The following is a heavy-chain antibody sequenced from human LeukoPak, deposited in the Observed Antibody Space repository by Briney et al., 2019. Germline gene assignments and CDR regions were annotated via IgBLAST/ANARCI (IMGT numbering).Heavy chain of an antibody. J-gene: IGHJ5*02. CDR2: ISAYNGNT. CDR3: ARDESLTGEQNWFDP. D-gene: IGHD7-27*01. CDR1: GYTFSTYP. V-gene: IGHV1-18*01. Sequence: ASVKVSCKASGYTFSTYPMNWVRQAPGQGLEWMGWISAYNGNTNYAQKLQGRVTMTTDTSTSTAYMELRSLRSDDTAVYYCARDESLTGEQNWFDPWGQGTLVTVSS.